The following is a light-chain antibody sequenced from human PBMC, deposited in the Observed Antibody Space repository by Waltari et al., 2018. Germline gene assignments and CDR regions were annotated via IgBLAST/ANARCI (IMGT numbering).Light chain of an antibody. Sequence: QSALTQPRSVSGSPGQPVPIPCPGTRRDVGGYNYVSWYQQHQGKDPKLMIYDVSKRPSGVPDRFSGSKSGNTASLTISGLQAEDEADYYCCSYAGSYSFVFGTGTKVTVL. CDR1: RRDVGGYNY. CDR2: DVS. V-gene: IGLV2-11*01. J-gene: IGLJ1*01. CDR3: CSYAGSYSFV.